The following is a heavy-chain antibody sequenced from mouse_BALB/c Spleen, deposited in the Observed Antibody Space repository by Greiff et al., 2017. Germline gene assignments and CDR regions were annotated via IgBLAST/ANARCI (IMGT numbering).Heavy chain of an antibody. V-gene: IGHV5-6-4*01. Sequence: EVKVEESGGGLVKPGGSLKLSCAASGFTFSSYTMSWVRQTPEKRLEWVATISSGGSYTYYPDSVKGRFTISRDNAKNTLYLQMSSLKSEDTAMYYCTRDPDGYWFAYWGQGTLVTVSA. CDR3: TRDPDGYWFAY. CDR2: ISSGGSYT. J-gene: IGHJ3*01. CDR1: GFTFSSYT. D-gene: IGHD2-3*01.